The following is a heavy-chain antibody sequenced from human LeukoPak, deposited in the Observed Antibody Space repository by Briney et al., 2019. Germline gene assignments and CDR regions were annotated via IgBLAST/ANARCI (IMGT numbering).Heavy chain of an antibody. CDR1: GFTFSSYE. V-gene: IGHV3-48*03. J-gene: IGHJ3*02. CDR3: ARVLVATSNAFDI. CDR2: ISSSGRTT. D-gene: IGHD5-12*01. Sequence: GGSLRLSCAASGFTFSSYEVNWVRQAPGKGLEWVSYISSSGRTTYYADSVKGRFTISRDNAKNSLYLQMNSLRAEDTAVYYCARVLVATSNAFDIWGQGTMVTVSS.